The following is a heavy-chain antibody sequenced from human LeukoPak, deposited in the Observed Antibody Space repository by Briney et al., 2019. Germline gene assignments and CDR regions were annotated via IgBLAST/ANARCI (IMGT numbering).Heavy chain of an antibody. Sequence: GGSLRLSCATSGFSFSTYTMSWVRQAPGKGLEWISSVSVDGGRTTYADSVKGRFTISRDNSKNTLYLQMNSLRAEDTAVYYCARDPVSYSSSWYNWGQGTLVTVSS. J-gene: IGHJ4*02. D-gene: IGHD6-13*01. CDR2: VSVDGGRT. V-gene: IGHV3-23*01. CDR3: ARDPVSYSSSWYN. CDR1: GFSFSTYT.